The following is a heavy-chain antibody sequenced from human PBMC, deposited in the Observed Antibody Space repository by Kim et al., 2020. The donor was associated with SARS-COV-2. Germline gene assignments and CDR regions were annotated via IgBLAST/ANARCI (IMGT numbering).Heavy chain of an antibody. CDR2: ISGSGDKT. CDR3: AKDWKGGNSRKDGMDV. CDR1: GFAFRGYA. V-gene: IGHV3-23*01. D-gene: IGHD1-1*01. Sequence: GGSLRLSCEASGFAFRGYAMSWVRQAPGKGLEWVSAISGSGDKTYDAESVKGRFTISRDNSKNMLFLQMNSLRAEDTAMYFCAKDWKGGNSRKDGMDVWGQGTAVTVSS. J-gene: IGHJ6*02.